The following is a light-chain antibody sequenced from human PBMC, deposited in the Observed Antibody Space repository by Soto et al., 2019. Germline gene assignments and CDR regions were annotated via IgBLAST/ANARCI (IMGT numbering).Light chain of an antibody. CDR2: AAS. Sequence: DIQMTQSPSSLSASVGDRVTITCRASQIIGTYLNWYQQKPVKAPKLLIYAASSLQTGLTSIFSGSGSGTDFTLTISSLQSQDSATYYCQQSYTTPLPFGGGTKVEI. V-gene: IGKV1-39*01. J-gene: IGKJ4*01. CDR1: QIIGTY. CDR3: QQSYTTPLP.